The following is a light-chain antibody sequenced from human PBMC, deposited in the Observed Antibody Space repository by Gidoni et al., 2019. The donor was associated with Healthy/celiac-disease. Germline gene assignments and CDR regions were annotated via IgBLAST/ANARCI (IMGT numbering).Light chain of an antibody. CDR3: RQGTHWPST. J-gene: IGKJ1*01. V-gene: IGKV2-30*01. CDR2: KVS. CDR1: KSLVYSDGNTY. Sequence: DVVMTQSPLSLPVTLGQPASISCRSSKSLVYSDGNTYLNWFQQRPGHSPRRLIYKVSNRDPGVPDRFSGSGSGSDFTLKISRVEAEDVGVYYCRQGTHWPSTFXXXTKVEIK.